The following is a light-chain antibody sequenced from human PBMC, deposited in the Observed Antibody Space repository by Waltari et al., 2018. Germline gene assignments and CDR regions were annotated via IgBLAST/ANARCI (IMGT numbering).Light chain of an antibody. V-gene: IGKV3-15*01. CDR2: GAS. CDR1: QSVSSN. J-gene: IGKJ2*01. Sequence: EIVMPQSPATLSVSPGERVTLSCRANQSVSSNLAWYQQKPGQAPRLLIYGASTKATGIPARFSVSGYGTEFTHTISSLQSEDFAVYYCQQYKDLPATYTFGQGTNLEIK. CDR3: QQYKDLPATYT.